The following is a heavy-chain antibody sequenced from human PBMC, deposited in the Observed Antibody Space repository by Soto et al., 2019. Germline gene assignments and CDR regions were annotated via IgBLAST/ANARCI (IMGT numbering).Heavy chain of an antibody. J-gene: IGHJ6*02. CDR2: ISPDNGNT. V-gene: IGHV1-18*01. D-gene: IGHD3-22*01. CDR3: ARDLWGTYYYDSSGSPDYYYYGMDV. Sequence: ASVKVSCKASGYSFTIYGINWVRQAPGQGLEWMGWISPDNGNTNYAQKLQGRVTMTTETSTSTAYMELRGLRSEDTAVYYCARDLWGTYYYDSSGSPDYYYYGMDVWGQGTTVTVSS. CDR1: GYSFTIYG.